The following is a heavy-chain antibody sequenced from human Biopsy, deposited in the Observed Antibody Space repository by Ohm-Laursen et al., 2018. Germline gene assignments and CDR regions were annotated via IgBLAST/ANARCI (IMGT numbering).Heavy chain of an antibody. D-gene: IGHD5-18*01. CDR1: GYNFTAYY. J-gene: IGHJ3*01. CDR3: ARLAYSEYRRDPLDV. CDR2: TNPNNGGT. V-gene: IGHV1-2*02. Sequence: ASVKVSCKASGYNFTAYYMQWVRQAPGQGLEWMGWTNPNNGGTNYAHKFQGRVTMTRDTSISTAYMHLSGLTSDDTAVYYCARLAYSEYRRDPLDVWGQGTMVTVSS.